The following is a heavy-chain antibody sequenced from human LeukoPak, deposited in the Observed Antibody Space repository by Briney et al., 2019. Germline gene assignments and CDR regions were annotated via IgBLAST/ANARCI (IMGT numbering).Heavy chain of an antibody. CDR1: GFTFSSYW. J-gene: IGHJ1*01. Sequence: GGSLRLSCAASGFTFSSYWMSWVRQAPGKGLEWVANIKQDGSEKYYVDSVKGRFTISRDNAKNSLYLQMNSLRAEDTAVYYCARVGRGSYEYFQHWGQGTLVTVSS. CDR3: ARVGRGSYEYFQH. V-gene: IGHV3-7*01. D-gene: IGHD1-26*01. CDR2: IKQDGSEK.